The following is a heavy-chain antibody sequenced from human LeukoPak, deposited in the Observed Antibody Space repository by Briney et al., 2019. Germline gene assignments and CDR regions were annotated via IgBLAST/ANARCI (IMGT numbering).Heavy chain of an antibody. D-gene: IGHD3-9*01. CDR1: GFTVSSNY. CDR2: IYSGGST. J-gene: IGHJ6*02. V-gene: IGHV3-53*01. Sequence: PGGSLRLSCAASGFTVSSNYMSWVRQAPGKGLEWVSVIYSGGSTYYADSVKGRFTISRDNSKNTLYLQMNSLRAEDTAVYYCARSPRLRYFDWLPPVGYYYGMDVWGQGTTVTVSS. CDR3: ARSPRLRYFDWLPPVGYYYGMDV.